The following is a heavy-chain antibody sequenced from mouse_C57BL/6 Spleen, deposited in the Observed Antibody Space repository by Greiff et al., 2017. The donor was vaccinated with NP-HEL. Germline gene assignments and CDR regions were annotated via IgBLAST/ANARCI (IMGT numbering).Heavy chain of an antibody. CDR2: ISSGSSTI. V-gene: IGHV5-17*01. Sequence: VQLKESGGGLVKPGGSLKLSCAASGFTFSDYGMHWVRQAPEKGLEWVAYISSGSSTIYYADTVKGRFTISRDNAKNTLFLQMTSLRSEDTAMYYCARVLLLRSPFDYWGQGTTLTVSS. J-gene: IGHJ2*01. D-gene: IGHD1-1*01. CDR1: GFTFSDYG. CDR3: ARVLLLRSPFDY.